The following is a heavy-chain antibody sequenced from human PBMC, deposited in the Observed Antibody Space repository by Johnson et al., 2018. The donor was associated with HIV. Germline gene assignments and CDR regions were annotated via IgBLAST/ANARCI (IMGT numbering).Heavy chain of an antibody. D-gene: IGHD4/OR15-4a*01. CDR3: ARVGANFDAFDI. CDR2: ISSSGSNI. Sequence: QMLLVESGGGLVKPGGSLRLSCAASRFTFSDYYMSWMRQAPGQGLEWVSYISSSGSNIYKADSVKGRFTISRDNAKNSLFLQMNSLRAEDTAVYYCARVGANFDAFDIWGQGTMVTVSS. V-gene: IGHV3-11*04. CDR1: RFTFSDYY. J-gene: IGHJ3*02.